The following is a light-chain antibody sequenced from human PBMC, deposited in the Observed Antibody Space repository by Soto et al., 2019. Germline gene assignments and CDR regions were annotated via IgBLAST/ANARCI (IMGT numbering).Light chain of an antibody. J-gene: IGKJ5*01. CDR3: QQYNTWPPIT. V-gene: IGKV3-15*01. Sequence: EIVMTQSPATLSVSPGERATLSCRASQSVSSNLAWYQQKPGQAPRLLIYGASTRATGIPARFSGSGSGTKFTLTISSLQSEVFAFYYCQQYNTWPPITFGQGTRLEIK. CDR2: GAS. CDR1: QSVSSN.